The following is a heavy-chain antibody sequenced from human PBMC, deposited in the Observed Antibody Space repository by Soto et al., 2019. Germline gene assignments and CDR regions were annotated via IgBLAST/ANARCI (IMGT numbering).Heavy chain of an antibody. J-gene: IGHJ4*02. CDR2: IKSKTDGATT. V-gene: IGHV3-15*01. CDR3: TTDGLPGY. Sequence: GGSLRLSCAASGFTFSNAWMSWVRQAPGKGLEWVGRIKSKTDGATTDYAAPVKGRFTISRDDSKNTLYLQMNSLKTEDTAVYYCTTDGLPGYWGQGTLVTVSS. CDR1: GFTFSNAW.